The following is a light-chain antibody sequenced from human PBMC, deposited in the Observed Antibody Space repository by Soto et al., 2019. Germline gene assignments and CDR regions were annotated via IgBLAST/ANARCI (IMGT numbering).Light chain of an antibody. J-gene: IGKJ1*01. V-gene: IGKV1-12*01. CDR1: QDIGTC. CDR3: HQANSYPWT. Sequence: DIQMTQSPSSVSASVGDRVTIICRASQDIGTCLAWYQQKPGRTPKLLIYGASTLQSGVPSRFRGSGSGTEFTLAISRLQAEDVASYYCHQANSYPWTFGQGPSVEI. CDR2: GAS.